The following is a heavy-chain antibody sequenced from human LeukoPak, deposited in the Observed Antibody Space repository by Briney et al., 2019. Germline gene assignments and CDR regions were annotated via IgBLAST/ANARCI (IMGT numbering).Heavy chain of an antibody. J-gene: IGHJ3*02. CDR3: ARANDYDAFDI. V-gene: IGHV4-30-2*06. D-gene: IGHD2-8*01. CDR1: GGSISSGGYY. CDR2: IYHSGST. Sequence: SETLSLTCTVSGGSISSGGYYWNWIRQSPGKGLEWIGYIYHSGSTYYNPSLRSRVTISVDTSENQFSLKLSSVTAADTAVYYCARANDYDAFDIWGQGTMVTVSS.